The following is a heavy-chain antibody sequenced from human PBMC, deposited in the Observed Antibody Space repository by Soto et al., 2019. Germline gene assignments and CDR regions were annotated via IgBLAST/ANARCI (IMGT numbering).Heavy chain of an antibody. CDR3: ARQLARGDLPGGFEY. J-gene: IGHJ4*02. CDR2: IFHSGTT. D-gene: IGHD1-1*01. CDR1: GDSVSSSHW. V-gene: IGHV4-4*02. Sequence: QVQLQESGPGLVEPSGTLSLTCAVSGDSVSSSHWWSWVRQSPGKGLEWIGQIFHSGTTRYNPSLESRVTLSVDKSNNQLSLKLRSVTAADTAVYYCARQLARGDLPGGFEYWGQGTLATVSS.